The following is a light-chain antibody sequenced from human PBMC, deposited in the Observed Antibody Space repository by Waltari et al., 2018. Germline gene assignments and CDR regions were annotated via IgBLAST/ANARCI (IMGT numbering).Light chain of an antibody. CDR3: YSTDRTGKQRV. Sequence: SYELTQPPSVSVSPGQTARITCPGDALPNKYGYWYQQKSGQAPVLVIYEDNKRRSGIPERFSGSSSGTMVTLTISGAQVEDEGDYYCYSTDRTGKQRVFGGGTKLTVL. J-gene: IGLJ2*01. CDR1: ALPNKY. CDR2: EDN. V-gene: IGLV3-10*01.